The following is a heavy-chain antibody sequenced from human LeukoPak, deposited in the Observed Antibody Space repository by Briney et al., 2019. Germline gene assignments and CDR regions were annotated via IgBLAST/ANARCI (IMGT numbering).Heavy chain of an antibody. CDR3: ARERRGWFDP. CDR2: IYTSGST. D-gene: IGHD3-10*01. V-gene: IGHV4-61*02. CDR1: GGSISSGSYY. J-gene: IGHJ5*02. Sequence: PSETLSLTCTVSGGSISSGSYYWSWIRQPAGKGLEWIGRIYTSGSTNYNPSLKSRVTTSVDTSKNQFSLKLSSVTAADTAVYYCARERRGWFDPWGQGTLVTVSS.